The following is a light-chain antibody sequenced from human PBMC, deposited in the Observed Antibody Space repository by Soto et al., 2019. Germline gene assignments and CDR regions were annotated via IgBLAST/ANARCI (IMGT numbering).Light chain of an antibody. Sequence: QTVVTQEPSFSVSPGGTVTLTCGLSSGSVSTSYYPSWYHQTPGQAPRTLIYSTNTRSSGVPDRFSGSILGNKAALTITGAQADDEYDYYCVLYMGSGISVFGGGTKLTVL. J-gene: IGLJ2*01. V-gene: IGLV8-61*01. CDR3: VLYMGSGISV. CDR1: SGSVSTSYY. CDR2: STN.